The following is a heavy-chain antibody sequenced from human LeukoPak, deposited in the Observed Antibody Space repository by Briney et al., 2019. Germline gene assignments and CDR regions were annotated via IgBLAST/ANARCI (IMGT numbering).Heavy chain of an antibody. CDR1: GFTFSSYW. D-gene: IGHD1-26*01. CDR2: IKQDGSEK. Sequence: GGSLRLSCAASGFTFSSYWMSWVRQAPGKGLEWVANIKQDGSEKYYVDSVKGRFTISRDNSKNTLYLQMNSLRAEDTAVYYCARDGSAGVGATFDAFDIWGQGTMVTVSS. CDR3: ARDGSAGVGATFDAFDI. V-gene: IGHV3-7*01. J-gene: IGHJ3*02.